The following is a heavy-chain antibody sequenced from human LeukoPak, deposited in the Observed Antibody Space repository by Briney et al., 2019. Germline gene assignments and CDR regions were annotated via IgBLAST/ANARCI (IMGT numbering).Heavy chain of an antibody. J-gene: IGHJ4*02. V-gene: IGHV3-7*01. CDR3: ARDYRGYRAPYYFDH. D-gene: IGHD2-15*01. CDR1: GFTFSSYW. Sequence: GGSLRLSCAASGFTFSSYWMSWVRQAPGKGLEWVANIKQDGSEKYYVDSVKGRFTISRDNAKNSLYLQMNSLRAEDTAAYYCARDYRGYRAPYYFDHWGQGTLVTVSS. CDR2: IKQDGSEK.